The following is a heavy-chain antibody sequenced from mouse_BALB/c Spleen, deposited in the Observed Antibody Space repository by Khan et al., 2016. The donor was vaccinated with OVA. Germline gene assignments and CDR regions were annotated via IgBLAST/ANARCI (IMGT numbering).Heavy chain of an antibody. CDR2: ISYSGTT. CDR1: GYSITSDYA. J-gene: IGHJ3*01. D-gene: IGHD3-3*01. CDR3: TGGRAY. V-gene: IGHV3-2*02. Sequence: EVQLVESGPGLVKPSQSLSLTCTVTGYSITSDYAWNWIRQFPGNRLEWMGYISYSGTTSYTPSLKSRISITRGTSKKQFLLPLNSLTTEDTATYYCTGGRAYWGQGTLVTVSA.